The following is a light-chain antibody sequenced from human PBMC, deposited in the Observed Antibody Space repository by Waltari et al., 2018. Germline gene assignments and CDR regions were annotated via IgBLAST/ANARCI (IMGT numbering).Light chain of an antibody. CDR3: MILHNNAVV. V-gene: IGLV5-45*01. CDR2: YRSDSDK. J-gene: IGLJ3*02. Sequence: VLTQPASLSASPGASARLPCTLRRAIHLAPYTIYLYPHRPGSPPQFHVKYRSDSDKRQGTGVPSRFSGSKDTSANAGILLISGLQSEDEADYYCMILHNNAVVFGGGTKLTVL. CDR1: RAIHLAPYT.